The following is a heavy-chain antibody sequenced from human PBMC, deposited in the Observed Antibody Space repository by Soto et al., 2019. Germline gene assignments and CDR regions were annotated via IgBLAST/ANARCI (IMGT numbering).Heavy chain of an antibody. Sequence: GESLKISCKGSGYSFPKYYIGWVRQMPGKDLEWMAIIYPDDSDTRYSPSFQGQVTISADKSISTAYLQWSSLKASDTAMYYCVRSTIGRWQQLRRFDFWDQGTLVTVSS. CDR1: GYSFPKYY. J-gene: IGHJ4*02. D-gene: IGHD1-1*01. CDR3: VRSTIGRWQQLRRFDF. V-gene: IGHV5-51*01. CDR2: IYPDDSDT.